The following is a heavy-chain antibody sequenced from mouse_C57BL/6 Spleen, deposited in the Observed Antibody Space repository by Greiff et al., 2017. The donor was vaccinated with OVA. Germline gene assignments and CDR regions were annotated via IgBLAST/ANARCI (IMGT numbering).Heavy chain of an antibody. Sequence: QVQLQQPGAELVMPGASVKLSCKASGYTFTSYWMHWVKQRPGQGLEWIGEIDPSDSYTNYNQKFKGKSTLTVDKSSSTAYMQLSSLTSEDSAVYYCARSHYGSSSSYGYFDVWGTGTTVTVSS. CDR1: GYTFTSYW. J-gene: IGHJ1*03. CDR2: IDPSDSYT. V-gene: IGHV1-69*01. CDR3: ARSHYGSSSSYGYFDV. D-gene: IGHD1-1*01.